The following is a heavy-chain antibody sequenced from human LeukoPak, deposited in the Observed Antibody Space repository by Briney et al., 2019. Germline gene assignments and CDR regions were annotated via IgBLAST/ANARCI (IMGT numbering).Heavy chain of an antibody. CDR2: INPNSGGT. V-gene: IGHV1-2*02. CDR3: ARGATITVFYFKH. Sequence: ASVKVSCKASGYTFTGYYMHWVRQAPGQGLEWMGWINPNSGGTNYAQKFQGRVTMTRDTSISTAYMELSRLRSDDTAVYYCARGATITVFYFKHWGQGTLVTVSS. D-gene: IGHD5-12*01. CDR1: GYTFTGYY. J-gene: IGHJ1*01.